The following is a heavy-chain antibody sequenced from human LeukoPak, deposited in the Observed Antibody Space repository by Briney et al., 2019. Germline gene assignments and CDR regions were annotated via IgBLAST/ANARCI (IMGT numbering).Heavy chain of an antibody. V-gene: IGHV4-39*07. J-gene: IGHJ3*02. CDR1: GGSISSSSYY. CDR3: ARGNYDSSGYPFDAFDI. D-gene: IGHD3-22*01. CDR2: IYYSRST. Sequence: SETLSLTCTVSGGSISSSSYYWGWIRQPPGKGLEWIGSIYYSRSTYYNPSLKSRVTISVDTSKNQFSLKLSSVTAADTAVYYCARGNYDSSGYPFDAFDIWGQGTMVTVSS.